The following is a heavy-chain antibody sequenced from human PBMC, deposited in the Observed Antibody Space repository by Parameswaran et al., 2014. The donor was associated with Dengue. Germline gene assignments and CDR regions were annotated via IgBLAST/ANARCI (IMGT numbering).Heavy chain of an antibody. CDR2: INTNTGNP. V-gene: IGHV7-4-1*02. D-gene: IGHD6-19*01. Sequence: WVRQAPGQGLEWMGWINTNTGNPTYAQGFTGRFVFSLDTSVSTAYLQISSLKAEDTAVYYCARDRVYSSGWYRKLYDAFDIWGQGTMVTVSS. CDR3: ARDRVYSSGWYRKLYDAFDI. J-gene: IGHJ3*02.